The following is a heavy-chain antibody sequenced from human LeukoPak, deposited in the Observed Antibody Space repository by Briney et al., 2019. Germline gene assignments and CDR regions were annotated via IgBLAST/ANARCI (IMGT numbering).Heavy chain of an antibody. Sequence: SETLSLTCTVSGASLSGNAWWSWVRQPPGKGLEWMGEISESGSTNYNSALKTRITMSVDTSKNHFSLKLTSVTAADTAVYYCARLANSYGSGNYDSWGQGTLVIVSS. CDR3: ARLANSYGSGNYDS. D-gene: IGHD3-10*01. CDR1: GASLSGNAW. CDR2: ISESGST. V-gene: IGHV4-4*02. J-gene: IGHJ5*02.